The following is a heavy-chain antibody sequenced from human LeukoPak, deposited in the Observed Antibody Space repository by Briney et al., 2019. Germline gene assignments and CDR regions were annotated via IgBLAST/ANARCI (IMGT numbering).Heavy chain of an antibody. Sequence: SVKVSCKASGYTFTSYGISWVRQAPGQGLEWMGRIIPILGIANYAQKFQGRVTITADKSTSTAYMELSSLRSEDTAVYYCARDGAVAGHDAFDIWGQGTMVTVSS. V-gene: IGHV1-69*04. CDR2: IIPILGIA. J-gene: IGHJ3*02. CDR1: GYTFTSYG. D-gene: IGHD6-19*01. CDR3: ARDGAVAGHDAFDI.